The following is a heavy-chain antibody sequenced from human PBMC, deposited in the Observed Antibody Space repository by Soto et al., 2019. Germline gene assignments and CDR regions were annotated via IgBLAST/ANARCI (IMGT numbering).Heavy chain of an antibody. V-gene: IGHV1-3*01. CDR2: INAGNGNT. CDR3: ARASSCGADCYLYYFDY. CDR1: GYTFTSYA. Sequence: QVQLVQSGAEVKKPGASVKVSCTASGYTFTSYAMHWVRQAPGQRLEWMGWINAGNGNTKYSQNFQGRVTITRDTSASTAYMELSSLRFEDTAVYYCARASSCGADCYLYYFDYCGQGTLVTVSS. D-gene: IGHD2-21*02. J-gene: IGHJ4*02.